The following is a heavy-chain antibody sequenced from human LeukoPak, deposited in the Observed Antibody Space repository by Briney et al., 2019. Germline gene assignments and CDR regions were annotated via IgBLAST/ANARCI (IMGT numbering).Heavy chain of an antibody. CDR3: ARGQYQKGYYYYYGMDV. CDR2: INHSGST. Sequence: SETLSLTCAVYGGSFSGYYWSWIRQPPGKGLEWIGEINHSGSTNYNPSLKSRVTISVDTSKNQFSLKLSSVTAADTAVYYCARGQYQKGYYYYYGMDVWGQGTTVTVSS. D-gene: IGHD2-2*01. J-gene: IGHJ6*02. V-gene: IGHV4-34*01. CDR1: GGSFSGYY.